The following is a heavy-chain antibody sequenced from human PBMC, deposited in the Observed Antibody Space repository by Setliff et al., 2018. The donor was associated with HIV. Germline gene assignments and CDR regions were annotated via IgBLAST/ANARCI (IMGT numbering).Heavy chain of an antibody. D-gene: IGHD2-8*01. CDR1: GYTFTGYF. V-gene: IGHV1-2*06. J-gene: IGHJ3*02. Sequence: ASVKVSCKASGYTFTGYFIHWVRQAPGQGLEWMGRINPNSGGTNYAQKFQGRVTMTRDTSISTAHMELSRLRSDDTAVYYCATKEHCTNGVCLDAFDTWGQGTMVTVSS. CDR3: ATKEHCTNGVCLDAFDT. CDR2: INPNSGGT.